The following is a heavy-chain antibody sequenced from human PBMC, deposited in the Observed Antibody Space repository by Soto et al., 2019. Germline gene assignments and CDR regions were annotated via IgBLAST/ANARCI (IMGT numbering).Heavy chain of an antibody. D-gene: IGHD2-2*02. J-gene: IGHJ4*02. CDR1: GGSFSGYY. Sequence: SETLSLTCAVYGGSFSGYYWSWIRQPPGKGLEWIGEINHSGSTNYNPSLKSRVTISVDTSKNQFSLKLSSVTAADTAVYYCAKYCSSTSCYTGFDYWGRGTLVTVSS. CDR2: INHSGST. CDR3: AKYCSSTSCYTGFDY. V-gene: IGHV4-34*01.